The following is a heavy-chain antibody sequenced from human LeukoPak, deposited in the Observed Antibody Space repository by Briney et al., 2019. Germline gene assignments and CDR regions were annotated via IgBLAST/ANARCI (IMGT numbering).Heavy chain of an antibody. V-gene: IGHV1-46*01. Sequence: ASVKVSCKASGYTFIRYYMHWVRQAPGHGLVWMGIINPSGGRTSYVQKFQGRVTLSRDTSTRTVSMVLRSLRSGDTAVYYCARVSDSSGPPSFDPRGQGTLVTVSS. CDR2: INPSGGRT. CDR1: GYTFIRYY. CDR3: ARVSDSSGPPSFDP. D-gene: IGHD3-22*01. J-gene: IGHJ5*02.